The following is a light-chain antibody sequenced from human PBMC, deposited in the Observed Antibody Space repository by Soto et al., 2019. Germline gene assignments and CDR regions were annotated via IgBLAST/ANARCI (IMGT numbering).Light chain of an antibody. CDR2: KAS. CDR3: QHYNSYSEA. Sequence: DMQMTQCPYTMSGSVVDRVTITCQASQTISSWLAWYQQKPGKAPKLLIYKASTLKRGVPSRFSGSVSGTEFTLTISSLQPDDFATYYCQHYNSYSEAFGQGTKVDIK. J-gene: IGKJ1*01. CDR1: QTISSW. V-gene: IGKV1-5*03.